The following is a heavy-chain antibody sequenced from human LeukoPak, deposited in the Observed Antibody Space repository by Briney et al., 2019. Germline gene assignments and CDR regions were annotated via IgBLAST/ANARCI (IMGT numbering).Heavy chain of an antibody. CDR1: GDSVSSNSAA. CDR3: ARVDKGPYCSGGSCYSRWFDP. V-gene: IGHV6-1*01. D-gene: IGHD2-15*01. CDR2: TYYRSKWYN. Sequence: SQTLSLTCAISGDSVSSNSAAWNWIRQSPSRGLEWLGRTYYRSKWYNDYAVSVKSRITIKPDTAKNQFSLQLNSVTPEDTAVYYCARVDKGPYCSGGSCYSRWFDPWGQGTLVTVSS. J-gene: IGHJ5*02.